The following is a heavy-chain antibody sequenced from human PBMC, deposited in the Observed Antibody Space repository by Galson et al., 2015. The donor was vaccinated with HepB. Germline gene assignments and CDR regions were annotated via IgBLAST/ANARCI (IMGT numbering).Heavy chain of an antibody. V-gene: IGHV3-30*18. CDR3: TKEPSRAAAGNFNDAFDI. Sequence: SLRLSCAASGFTFSSYAMHWVRQAPGKGLEWVAVISYDGSNKYYADSVKGRFTISRDNSKNTLYLQMNSLRADDTAVYYCTKEPSRAAAGNFNDAFDIWGQVTMVTVSS. J-gene: IGHJ3*02. CDR2: ISYDGSNK. D-gene: IGHD6-13*01. CDR1: GFTFSSYA.